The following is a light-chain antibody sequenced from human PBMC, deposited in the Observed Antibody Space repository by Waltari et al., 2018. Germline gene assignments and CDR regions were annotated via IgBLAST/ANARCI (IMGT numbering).Light chain of an antibody. J-gene: IGLJ3*02. Sequence: QTVVTQEPSLTVSPGGTVTLTCASSTGAVTSGYFPNWFQQKPGQAPRSLIYNINNKHAGTPARFSGSLLGGKAALTLSGVQPEDEAEYYCLLYYGGDWVFGGGTKLTVL. CDR2: NIN. CDR1: TGAVTSGYF. CDR3: LLYYGGDWV. V-gene: IGLV7-43*01.